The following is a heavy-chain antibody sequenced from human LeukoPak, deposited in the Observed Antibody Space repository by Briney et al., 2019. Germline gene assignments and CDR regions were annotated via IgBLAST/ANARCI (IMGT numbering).Heavy chain of an antibody. CDR2: IYYSGST. D-gene: IGHD5-18*01. J-gene: IGHJ4*02. CDR3: AGSQPTLKYSYGPERFDY. CDR1: GGSISSSSYY. V-gene: IGHV4-39*01. Sequence: PSETLSLTCTVSGGSISSSSYYWGRIRQPPGKGLEWIGSIYYSGSTYYNPSLKSRVTISVDTSKNQFSLKLSSVTAADTAVYYCAGSQPTLKYSYGPERFDYWGQGTLVTVSS.